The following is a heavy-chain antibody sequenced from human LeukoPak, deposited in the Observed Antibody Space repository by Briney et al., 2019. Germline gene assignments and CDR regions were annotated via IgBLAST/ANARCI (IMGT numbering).Heavy chain of an antibody. J-gene: IGHJ4*02. V-gene: IGHV3-23*01. D-gene: IGHD3-9*01. CDR1: GFTVSSNY. CDR3: AKEYILTAPNY. CDR2: ISGSGGST. Sequence: GESLKISCAASGFTVSSNYMSWVRQAPGKGLEWVSAISGSGGSTYYADSVKGRFTISRDNSKNTLYLQMNSLRAEDTAVYYCAKEYILTAPNYWGQGTLVTVSS.